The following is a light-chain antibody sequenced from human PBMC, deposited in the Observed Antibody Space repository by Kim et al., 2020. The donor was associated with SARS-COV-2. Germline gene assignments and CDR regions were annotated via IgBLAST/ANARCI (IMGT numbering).Light chain of an antibody. CDR3: QQSYSTRLT. CDR1: QSISIS. CDR2: GAS. J-gene: IGKJ4*01. V-gene: IGKV1-39*01. Sequence: DIQMTQSPSSLSASVGDRVTITCRASQSISISLNSYQQKPGKAPKVLISGASTLQSGVPSRFSGSGSGTDFTLTISSLQPEDFATYYCQQSYSTRLTFGGGTKVDIK.